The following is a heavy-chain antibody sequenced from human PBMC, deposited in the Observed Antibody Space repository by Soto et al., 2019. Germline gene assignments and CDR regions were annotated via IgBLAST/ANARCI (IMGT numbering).Heavy chain of an antibody. Sequence: QVQLVESGGGVVQPGRSLRLSCAASGFTFSSYGMHWVRQAPGKGLEWVAVIWYDGSNKYYADSVKGRFTISRDNSKNTVYLQMNSLRAEDTAVYYCARDRAGYCSGGSCYPKYWGQGTLVTVSS. V-gene: IGHV3-33*01. CDR3: ARDRAGYCSGGSCYPKY. CDR2: IWYDGSNK. D-gene: IGHD2-15*01. CDR1: GFTFSSYG. J-gene: IGHJ4*02.